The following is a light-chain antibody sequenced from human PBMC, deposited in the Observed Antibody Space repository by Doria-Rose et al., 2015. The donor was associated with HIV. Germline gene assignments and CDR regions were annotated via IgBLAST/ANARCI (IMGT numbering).Light chain of an antibody. CDR1: QSFSSTY. CDR2: DGS. V-gene: IGKV3-20*01. CDR3: HQYGTSWT. Sequence: EIVLTQPPGTLSLSPGERATLSCRASQSFSSTYLAWYQQKPGQAPSLLIYDGSTRATGIPDRFSASGSGTYFTLTINRLEPEDFALYYCHQYGTSWTFGQGTKVEI. J-gene: IGKJ1*01.